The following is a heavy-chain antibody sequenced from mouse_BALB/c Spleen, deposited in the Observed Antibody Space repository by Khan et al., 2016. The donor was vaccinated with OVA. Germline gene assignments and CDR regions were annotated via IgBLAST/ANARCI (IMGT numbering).Heavy chain of an antibody. CDR3: ARIYGRYFDY. D-gene: IGHD1-1*01. V-gene: IGHV1-20*02. CDR1: GYSFTGYF. J-gene: IGHJ2*01. Sequence: VQLQQSGPELVKPGASVKISCKASGYSFTGYFMNWVMQSHGKSLEWIGRINPHIGETFYNQKFKGKATLTVDESSSTAHMELRSLAYEDSAVYYCARIYGRYFDYWGQGTTLTVSS. CDR2: INPHIGET.